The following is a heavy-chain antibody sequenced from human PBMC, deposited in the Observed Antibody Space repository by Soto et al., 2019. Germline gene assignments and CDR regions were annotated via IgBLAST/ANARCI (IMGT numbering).Heavy chain of an antibody. D-gene: IGHD3-22*01. Sequence: WGSLRLSCVASVFAVSNNYMNWFRQAPGKGLEWVSVVYSGGTTYYADSVRGRFTVSRDDSKNTLFLQMSSLRAEDTAVYYCARAGSPFDSDSSGYWGFDHWGQGTLVTVSS. V-gene: IGHV3-53*01. CDR3: ARAGSPFDSDSSGYWGFDH. CDR2: VYSGGTT. CDR1: VFAVSNNY. J-gene: IGHJ4*02.